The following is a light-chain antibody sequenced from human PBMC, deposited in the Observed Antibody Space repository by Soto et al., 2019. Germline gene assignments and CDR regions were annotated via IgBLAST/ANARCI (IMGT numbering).Light chain of an antibody. CDR3: QQYFSYSRT. CDR2: KAS. Sequence: DIQMTQSPSTLSASVGDRVTITCRASQSISPWLAWYQQKPGKAPKILIYKASILESGVPSRFSGSGSGTEFTLTISSLQPDDFATYYCQQYFSYSRTFGQGTKLEIK. CDR1: QSISPW. V-gene: IGKV1-5*03. J-gene: IGKJ2*01.